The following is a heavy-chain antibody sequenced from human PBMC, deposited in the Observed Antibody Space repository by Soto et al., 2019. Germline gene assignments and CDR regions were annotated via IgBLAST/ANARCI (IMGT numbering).Heavy chain of an antibody. J-gene: IGHJ5*02. D-gene: IGHD6-13*01. CDR3: ARGDQQAAAGLGGFDP. Sequence: QVQLQESGPGLVKPSGTLSLTCAVSGGSISSSNWWSWVRQPPGKGLEWIGEIYHSGSTNYNPSLKSRAPISVDKSKNQFSLKLSSVTAADTAVYYCARGDQQAAAGLGGFDPWGQGTLVTVSS. CDR1: GGSISSSNW. V-gene: IGHV4-4*02. CDR2: IYHSGST.